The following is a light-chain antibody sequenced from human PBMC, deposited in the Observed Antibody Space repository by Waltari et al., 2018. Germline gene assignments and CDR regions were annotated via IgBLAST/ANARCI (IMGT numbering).Light chain of an antibody. V-gene: IGKV3-15*01. J-gene: IGKJ4*01. CDR2: GAS. Sequence: EIVMTQSPATLSVSPGERATLSCRASGSVSSNVAWYQQKPGQAPRLLIYGASTRATGVPAKFRGSGSGTDFTLTISSLQSEDFAVYYCQQYYHWVAFGGGTWVQIK. CDR3: QQYYHWVA. CDR1: GSVSSN.